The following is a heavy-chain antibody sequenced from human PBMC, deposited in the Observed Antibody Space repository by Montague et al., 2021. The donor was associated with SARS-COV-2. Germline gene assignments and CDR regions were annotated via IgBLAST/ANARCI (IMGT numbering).Heavy chain of an antibody. V-gene: IGHV3-23*01. Sequence: SLRLSCAASGFTFNTYALYWVRQPPGKGLEWVSAIHGRGDGTYYADSVKGRFTISRDNSKHTLSLQMNSLRGEDTAVYYCARDQNYGIDYWGQGTPVIVSS. CDR3: ARDQNYGIDY. D-gene: IGHD4-17*01. CDR1: GFTFNTYA. CDR2: IHGRGDGT. J-gene: IGHJ4*02.